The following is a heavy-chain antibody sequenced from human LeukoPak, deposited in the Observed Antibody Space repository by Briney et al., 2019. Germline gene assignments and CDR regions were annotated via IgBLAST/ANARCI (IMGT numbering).Heavy chain of an antibody. CDR2: INHSGST. Sequence: PSETLSLTCAVYGGSFSGYYWSWIRQPPGKGLEWIGEINHSGSTNYNPSLKSRVTISVDTSKNQFSLKLSSVTAADTAVYYCARQVYRFDPWGQGTLVTVSS. CDR3: ARQVYRFDP. D-gene: IGHD2-8*01. CDR1: GGSFSGYY. J-gene: IGHJ5*02. V-gene: IGHV4-34*01.